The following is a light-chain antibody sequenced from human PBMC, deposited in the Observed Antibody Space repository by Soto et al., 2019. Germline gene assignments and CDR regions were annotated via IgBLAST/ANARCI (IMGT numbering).Light chain of an antibody. J-gene: IGKJ2*01. V-gene: IGKV3-20*01. CDR3: QQYGSSSYT. CDR1: QSVSSTY. Sequence: IVLTQSPGTLSSSPGERATLSCRASQSVSSTYLAWFQQRPGQAPRLLIYGASSRATGIPDRFSGSGSGTDFTLTISRLEPEDFAVYYCQQYGSSSYTFGQGTKLEIK. CDR2: GAS.